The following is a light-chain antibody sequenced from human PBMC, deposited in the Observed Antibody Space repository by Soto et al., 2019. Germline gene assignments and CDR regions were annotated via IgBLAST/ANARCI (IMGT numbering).Light chain of an antibody. CDR1: QSVSSN. Sequence: ELVMTQTPATLSVSTGERATLACRASQSVSSNLAWYQQKTGQAPRLLIYGAYTRATGIPVRFSGSGSGTEFTLTLSRLEAEEFAVYHCKQYGRSTLTVGGGTKGDIK. CDR3: KQYGRSTLT. J-gene: IGKJ4*01. CDR2: GAY. V-gene: IGKV3-15*01.